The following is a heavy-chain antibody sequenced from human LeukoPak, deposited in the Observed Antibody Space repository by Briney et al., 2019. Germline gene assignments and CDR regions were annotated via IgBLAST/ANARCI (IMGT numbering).Heavy chain of an antibody. CDR3: ARCPYDFWSGLGSFRENYFDY. V-gene: IGHV4-61*02. CDR1: GGSISSGSYY. Sequence: PSETLSLTCTVSGGSISSGSYYWSWIRQPAGKGLEWIGRIYTSGSTNYNPSLKSRVTISLDTSKNQFSLKLSSVTAADTAVYYCARCPYDFWSGLGSFRENYFDYWGQGTLVTVSS. CDR2: IYTSGST. D-gene: IGHD3-3*01. J-gene: IGHJ4*02.